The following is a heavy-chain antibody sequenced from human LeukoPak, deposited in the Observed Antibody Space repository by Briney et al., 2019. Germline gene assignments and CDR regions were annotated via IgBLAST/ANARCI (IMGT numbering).Heavy chain of an antibody. D-gene: IGHD2-2*01. Sequence: PAGSLRLSCAASGFTFSSYAMSWVRQPPGKGLEGVSGISGSGGSTYYPDSVKGRFTISRDNSKNTLYLQMNSLRAEVSAVYSCAKEPMRGGYWGQGTLVTVSS. J-gene: IGHJ4*02. CDR2: ISGSGGST. V-gene: IGHV3-23*01. CDR1: GFTFSSYA. CDR3: AKEPMRGGY.